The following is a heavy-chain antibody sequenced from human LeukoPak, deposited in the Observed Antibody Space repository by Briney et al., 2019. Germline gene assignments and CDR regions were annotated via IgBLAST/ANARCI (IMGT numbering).Heavy chain of an antibody. Sequence: PGGSLRLSCAASGFTFSSYSMNWVRQAPGKGLEWVSSISSSSSYIYYADSVKGRFTISRDNAKNSLYLQMNSLRAEDTAVYYCARDNWNDDGGYYYYYYMDVWSKGTTVTVSS. J-gene: IGHJ6*03. CDR2: ISSSSSYI. CDR1: GFTFSSYS. CDR3: ARDNWNDDGGYYYYYYMDV. D-gene: IGHD1-20*01. V-gene: IGHV3-21*01.